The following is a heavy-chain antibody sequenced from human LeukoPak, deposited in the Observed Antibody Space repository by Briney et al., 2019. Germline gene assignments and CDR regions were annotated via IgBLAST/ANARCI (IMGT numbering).Heavy chain of an antibody. CDR3: ARGRGAARFVTIEFDY. CDR2: INHRGST. Sequence: SETLSLTCAVYGGSFSGYHWSWIRQPPGKGLEWIGEINHRGSTNYNPSLKSRVTMSVDTSRNQFSLKLSSVTAADTAVYYCARGRGAARFVTIEFDYWGQGALVTVSS. CDR1: GGSFSGYH. J-gene: IGHJ4*02. D-gene: IGHD6-6*01. V-gene: IGHV4-34*01.